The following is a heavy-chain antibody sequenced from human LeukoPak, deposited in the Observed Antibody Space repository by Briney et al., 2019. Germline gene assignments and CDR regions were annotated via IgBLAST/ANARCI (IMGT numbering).Heavy chain of an antibody. CDR1: GRSFSGYY. J-gene: IGHJ6*03. CDR2: INHSGST. V-gene: IGHV4-34*01. D-gene: IGHD5-18*01. CDR3: ARDRGYSYGYYMDV. Sequence: SETLSLTCAVYGRSFSGYYWTWIRQPPGKGLEWIGEINHSGSTNYNPSLKSRVTISLDTSKNQFSLKLSSVTAADTAVYYCARDRGYSYGYYMDVWGKGTTVTVSS.